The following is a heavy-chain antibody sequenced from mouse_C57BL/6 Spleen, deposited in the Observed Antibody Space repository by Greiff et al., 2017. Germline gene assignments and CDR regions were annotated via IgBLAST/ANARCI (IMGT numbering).Heavy chain of an antibody. D-gene: IGHD1-1*01. V-gene: IGHV1-69*01. CDR3: ARSGVYYYGSSYYFDY. Sequence: VQLQQPGAELVMPGASVKLSCKASGYTFTSYWMHWVKQRPGQGLEWIGEIDPSDGYTNYNQQFKGKSTLTVDKSSSTAYMQLSSLTSEDSAVXYCARSGVYYYGSSYYFDYGGQGTTLTVSS. J-gene: IGHJ2*01. CDR2: IDPSDGYT. CDR1: GYTFTSYW.